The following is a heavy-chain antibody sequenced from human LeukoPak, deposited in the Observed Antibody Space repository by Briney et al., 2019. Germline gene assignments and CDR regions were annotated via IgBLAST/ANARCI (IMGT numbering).Heavy chain of an antibody. Sequence: PGGSLRLSCAASGFTFDDYAMHWVRQAPGKGLEWVSGISWNSGSIGYADSVKGRFTISRDNAKNSLYLQMNNLRAEDTAVYYCAKTLLDSSGYYYAGSDYWGQGILVTVST. V-gene: IGHV3-9*01. J-gene: IGHJ4*02. CDR3: AKTLLDSSGYYYAGSDY. CDR2: ISWNSGSI. CDR1: GFTFDDYA. D-gene: IGHD3-22*01.